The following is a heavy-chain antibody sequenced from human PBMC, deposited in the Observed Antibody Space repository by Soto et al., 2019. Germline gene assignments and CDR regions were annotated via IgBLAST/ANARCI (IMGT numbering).Heavy chain of an antibody. D-gene: IGHD2-21*01. V-gene: IGHV4-34*01. Sequence: PSETLSLTCAVYGGSFSGYYWSWIRQPPGKGLEWIGEINHSGSTNYNPSLKSRVTISVDTSKNQFSLKLSSVTAADTAVYYCASGPRIPPGLYYYYYYGMDVWGQGTTVTVSS. CDR1: GGSFSGYY. CDR2: INHSGST. J-gene: IGHJ6*02. CDR3: ASGPRIPPGLYYYYYYGMDV.